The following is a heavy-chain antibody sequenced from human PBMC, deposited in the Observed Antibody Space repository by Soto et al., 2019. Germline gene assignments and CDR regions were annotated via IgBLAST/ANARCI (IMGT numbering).Heavy chain of an antibody. J-gene: IGHJ5*02. CDR1: GVIFTGYG. Sequence: PGGSLRLSCAASGVIFTGYGMHWVRQAPGQGLEWVAVIRFDGTNTYYADSVKGRFTISRDNSKNTLYLQMNSQRAEDTAIYYCARDSHPGYYVSWFDHWGQGTLVTVSS. CDR3: ARDSHPGYYVSWFDH. V-gene: IGHV3-33*01. D-gene: IGHD1-26*01. CDR2: IRFDGTNT.